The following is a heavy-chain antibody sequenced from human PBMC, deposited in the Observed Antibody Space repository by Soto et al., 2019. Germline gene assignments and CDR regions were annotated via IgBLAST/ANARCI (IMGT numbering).Heavy chain of an antibody. J-gene: IGHJ3*02. CDR3: ARENRDFWTDAFDI. Sequence: QVQLQESGPGLVKPSQTLSLTCTVSGGSISSADYYWSWIRQHPGKGLEWIGYIYYSGSTYYNPSLKSRVNISVNTSKNQFSLKLTPVTAADTAVYYCARENRDFWTDAFDIWGQGTMVTVSS. CDR1: GGSISSADYY. V-gene: IGHV4-31*03. CDR2: IYYSGST. D-gene: IGHD3-3*01.